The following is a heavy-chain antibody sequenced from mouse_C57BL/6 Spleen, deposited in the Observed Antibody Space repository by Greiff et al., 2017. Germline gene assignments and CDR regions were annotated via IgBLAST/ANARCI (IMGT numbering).Heavy chain of an antibody. CDR3: ARIRYYDYYFDY. V-gene: IGHV1-55*01. Sequence: QVQLQQPGAELVKPGASVKMSCKASGYTFTSYWITWVKQRPGQGLEWIGDIYPGSGSTNYNEKFKSKATLTVDTSSSTAYMQLSSLTSEDSAVYYCARIRYYDYYFDYWGQGTTLTVSS. D-gene: IGHD2-4*01. J-gene: IGHJ2*01. CDR2: IYPGSGST. CDR1: GYTFTSYW.